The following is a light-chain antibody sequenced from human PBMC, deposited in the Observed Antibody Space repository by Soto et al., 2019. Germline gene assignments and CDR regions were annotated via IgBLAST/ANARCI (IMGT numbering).Light chain of an antibody. V-gene: IGKV1-33*01. CDR1: QDITNY. Sequence: DIQMTQSPSSLSASLGERVTITCQATQDITNYLNWYQQKPGKAPKLLIYDASNLETGVPSRFSGSGSGTDFTFTINSLQPEDIATYYCHFADIFGQGTKLEI. CDR2: DAS. J-gene: IGKJ2*01. CDR3: HFADI.